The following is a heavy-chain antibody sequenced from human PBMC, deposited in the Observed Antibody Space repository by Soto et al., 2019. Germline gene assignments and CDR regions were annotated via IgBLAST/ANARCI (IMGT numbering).Heavy chain of an antibody. D-gene: IGHD2-2*01. CDR3: ARTIVVPAARSSYNWFDP. CDR1: GGSISSSSYY. V-gene: IGHV4-39*01. Sequence: SETLSLTCTVSGGSISSSSYYWGWIRQPPGKGLEWIGSIYYSGSTYYNPSLKSRVTISVDTSKNQFSLKLSSVTAADTAVYYCARTIVVPAARSSYNWFDPWGQGTLVTVSS. CDR2: IYYSGST. J-gene: IGHJ5*02.